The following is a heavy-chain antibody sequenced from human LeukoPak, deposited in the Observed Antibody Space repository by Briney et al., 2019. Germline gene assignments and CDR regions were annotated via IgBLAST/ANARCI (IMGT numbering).Heavy chain of an antibody. Sequence: GASVKVSCKASGYTFTSYGITWVRQAPGQGLEWMGWISAYNGNTNYAQKFQGRVTITADESTSTAYMELSSLRSEDTAVYYCATRSLYGGKVYYYYGMDVWGQGTTVTVSS. CDR2: ISAYNGNT. D-gene: IGHD4-23*01. V-gene: IGHV1-18*01. CDR3: ATRSLYGGKVYYYYGMDV. J-gene: IGHJ6*02. CDR1: GYTFTSYG.